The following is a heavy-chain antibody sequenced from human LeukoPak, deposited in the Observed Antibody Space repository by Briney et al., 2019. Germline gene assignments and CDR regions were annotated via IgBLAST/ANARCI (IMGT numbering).Heavy chain of an antibody. CDR1: GGSISSGGYY. Sequence: PSQPLSLTCTVSGGSISSGGYYWSWIRQHPGKGLEWIGYIYYSGSTYYYSYLKIRFTISVYTSTNPFSLKLRSVTAADTAEYYGARVSALWGQGTLVTVSS. J-gene: IGHJ4*02. CDR2: IYYSGST. V-gene: IGHV4-31*03. CDR3: ARVSAL.